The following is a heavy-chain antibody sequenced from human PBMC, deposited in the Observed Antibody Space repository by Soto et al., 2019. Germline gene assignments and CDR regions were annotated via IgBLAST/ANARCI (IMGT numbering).Heavy chain of an antibody. Sequence: PSETLSLTCTVSGGSISSCNCYWGWVRQPPGKGLEWIGNMHYNGNTNYKTALQSRVNISVDASKNQFSLKLASVTAAYTSVYYCVRHSIWFAVNHYWGQGTLVTVSS. D-gene: IGHD3-10*01. CDR3: VRHSIWFAVNHY. J-gene: IGHJ4*02. CDR1: GGSISSCNCY. V-gene: IGHV4-39*01. CDR2: MHYNGNT.